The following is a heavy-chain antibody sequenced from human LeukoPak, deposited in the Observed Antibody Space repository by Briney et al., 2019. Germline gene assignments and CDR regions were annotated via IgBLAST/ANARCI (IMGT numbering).Heavy chain of an antibody. CDR1: GFTLSSYW. CDR2: ISSDANIT. V-gene: IGHV3-74*01. CDR3: ARAYGSGYVY. Sequence: GGPLRLSCAASGFTLSSYWMHWVRHAPGQGPVWVSRISSDANITNYADSVKGRFTISRDDAKNTLYLQMNSLRVEDTAVYHCARAYGSGYVYWGQGTLVTVSS. J-gene: IGHJ4*02. D-gene: IGHD3-10*01.